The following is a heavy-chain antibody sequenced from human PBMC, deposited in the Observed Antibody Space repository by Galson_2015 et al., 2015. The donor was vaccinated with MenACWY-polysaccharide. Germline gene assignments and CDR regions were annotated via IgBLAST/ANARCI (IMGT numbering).Heavy chain of an antibody. Sequence: SLRLSCAVSGFRVSESFLSWVRQVPGRGLEYVSDIYPSGATYDRESVRGRLAMSRDAFQNSLYLQMNNLRVEDTAIYFCARESNWAYDSWGTGTLVTVSS. V-gene: IGHV3-53*01. CDR2: IYPSGAT. CDR3: ARESNWAYDS. J-gene: IGHJ4*02. D-gene: IGHD3-16*01. CDR1: GFRVSESF.